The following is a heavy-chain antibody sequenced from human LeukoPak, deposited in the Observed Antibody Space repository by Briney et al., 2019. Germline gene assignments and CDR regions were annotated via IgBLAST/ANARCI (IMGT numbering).Heavy chain of an antibody. Sequence: SETLSLTCTVSGGSISSSNHFWGWIRQPPGKGLDWIGTIYYSGSTYYNPSLKSRVTISVDTSKNQFSLKLSSVIAADTALYYCAAIKDSSSWYLGYWGQGTLVTVSS. D-gene: IGHD6-13*01. CDR1: GGSISSSNHF. J-gene: IGHJ4*02. CDR2: IYYSGST. CDR3: AAIKDSSSWYLGY. V-gene: IGHV4-39*01.